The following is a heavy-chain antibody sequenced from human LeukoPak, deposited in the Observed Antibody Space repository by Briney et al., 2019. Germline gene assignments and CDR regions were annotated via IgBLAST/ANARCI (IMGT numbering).Heavy chain of an antibody. D-gene: IGHD3-22*01. CDR3: ARTQTRDYYDSSGYYFDY. J-gene: IGHJ4*02. CDR2: TIPIFGTA. Sequence: GASVKVSCKASGGTFSSYAISWVRQAPGQGLEWMGGTIPIFGTANYAQKFQGRVTITADESTSTAYMELSSLRSEDTAVYYCARTQTRDYYDSSGYYFDYWGQGTLVTVSS. CDR1: GGTFSSYA. V-gene: IGHV1-69*13.